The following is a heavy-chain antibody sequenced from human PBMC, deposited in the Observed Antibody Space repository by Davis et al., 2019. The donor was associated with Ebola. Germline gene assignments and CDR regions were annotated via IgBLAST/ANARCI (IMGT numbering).Heavy chain of an antibody. CDR3: ARIEAYGAGNYFEY. V-gene: IGHV3-23*01. Sequence: GGSLRLSCAASGFTFSSYSMNWVRQAPGKGLEWVSATTGSGGTTYYADSVKGRFTISRDTSTVYLQMNYLRVEDTAVYYCARIEAYGAGNYFEYWGQGTLVTISS. CDR2: TTGSGGTT. D-gene: IGHD3-10*01. CDR1: GFTFSSYS. J-gene: IGHJ4*02.